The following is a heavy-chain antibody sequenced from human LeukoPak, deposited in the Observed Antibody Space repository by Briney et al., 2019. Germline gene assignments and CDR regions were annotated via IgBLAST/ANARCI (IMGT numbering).Heavy chain of an antibody. CDR3: ASSGDPYSYYYDSSGYLP. V-gene: IGHV4-59*01. D-gene: IGHD3-22*01. J-gene: IGHJ5*02. CDR2: IYYSGNT. Sequence: SXXLSLTCTVSGGSISSYYWSWIRQPPGKGLEWIGYIYYSGNTNYNPSLKSRVAISVDPSKNQFSLKLSSVTAADTAVYYCASSGDPYSYYYDSSGYLPWGQGTLVTVSS. CDR1: GGSISSYY.